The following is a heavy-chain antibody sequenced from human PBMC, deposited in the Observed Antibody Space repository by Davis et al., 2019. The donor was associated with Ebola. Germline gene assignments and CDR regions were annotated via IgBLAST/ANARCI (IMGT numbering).Heavy chain of an antibody. Sequence: ASVKVSCKASGYSFTGYYMHWVRQAPGQGLEWMGWINLSSGGTKYVQKFQGRVTMTRDTSVSTAYMELSRLTSDDTAVYFCARDPGYTNSVLDPWGQGALVTVSS. V-gene: IGHV1-2*02. J-gene: IGHJ5*02. CDR1: GYSFTGYY. D-gene: IGHD1-1*01. CDR3: ARDPGYTNSVLDP. CDR2: INLSSGGT.